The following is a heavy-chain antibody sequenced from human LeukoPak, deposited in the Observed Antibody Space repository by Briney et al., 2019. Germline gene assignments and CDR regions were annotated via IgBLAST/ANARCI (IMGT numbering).Heavy chain of an antibody. Sequence: ASVKVSCKASGYTVTRYYMHWVRQAPGQGLEWMGIINPSGGSTSYAQKFQGRVTMTRDTSTSTVYMELSSLRSEDTAVYYCARDQHPDYYDSSGASGYWGQGTLVTVSS. CDR1: GYTVTRYY. CDR3: ARDQHPDYYDSSGASGY. D-gene: IGHD3-22*01. J-gene: IGHJ4*02. V-gene: IGHV1-46*01. CDR2: INPSGGST.